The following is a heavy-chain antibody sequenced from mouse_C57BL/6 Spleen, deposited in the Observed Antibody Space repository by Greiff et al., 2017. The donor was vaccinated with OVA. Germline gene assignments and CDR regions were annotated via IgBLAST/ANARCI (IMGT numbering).Heavy chain of an antibody. V-gene: IGHV1-55*01. J-gene: IGHJ2*01. Sequence: VQLQQPGAELVKPGASVKMSCKASGYTFTSYWITWVKQRPGQGLEWIGDIYPGSGSTNYNEKFKSKATLTVDTSSSTAYMQLSSLTSEDSAVYDCARHYYGSSYSYFDYWGQGTTLTVSS. CDR3: ARHYYGSSYSYFDY. CDR1: GYTFTSYW. D-gene: IGHD1-1*01. CDR2: IYPGSGST.